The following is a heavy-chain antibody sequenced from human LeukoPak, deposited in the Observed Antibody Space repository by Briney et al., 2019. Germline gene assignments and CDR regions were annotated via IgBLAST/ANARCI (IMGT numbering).Heavy chain of an antibody. D-gene: IGHD3-3*01. Sequence: ASVKVSCKASGYTFTSYYMHWVRQAPGQGLEWMGIINPSGGSTSYAQKFQGRVTMTRDMSTSTVYMELSSLRSEDTAVYYCARDRVETRITIFGVVTFHQYYFDYWGQGTLVTVSS. J-gene: IGHJ4*02. V-gene: IGHV1-46*01. CDR2: INPSGGST. CDR1: GYTFTSYY. CDR3: ARDRVETRITIFGVVTFHQYYFDY.